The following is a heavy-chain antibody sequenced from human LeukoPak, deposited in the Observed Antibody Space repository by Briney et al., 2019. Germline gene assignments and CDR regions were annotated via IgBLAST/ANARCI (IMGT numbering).Heavy chain of an antibody. CDR3: ARDFSGTNFPTTQYYYYMDV. J-gene: IGHJ6*03. V-gene: IGHV3-21*01. Sequence: PGGSLRLSCAASGFTFSNYNMNWVRQAPGKGLEWVSSISTSSSYIYYAGSVKGRFTISRDNAKNSLFLQMNSLRAEDTAVYYCARDFSGTNFPTTQYYYYMDVWGKGTTVTVSS. CDR2: ISTSSSYI. CDR1: GFTFSNYN. D-gene: IGHD2/OR15-2a*01.